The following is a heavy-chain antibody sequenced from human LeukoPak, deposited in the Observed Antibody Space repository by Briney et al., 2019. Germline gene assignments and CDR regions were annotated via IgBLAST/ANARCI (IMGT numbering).Heavy chain of an antibody. CDR3: ASTYYYGSGSYYMVDY. V-gene: IGHV4-34*01. CDR2: INHSGST. D-gene: IGHD3-10*01. Sequence: SETLSLTCTVSGVSISGYYWSWIRQPPGKGLEWIGEINHSGSTNYNPSLKSRVTISVDTSKNQFSLKLSSVTAADTAVYYCASTYYYGSGSYYMVDYWGQGTLVTVSS. J-gene: IGHJ4*02. CDR1: GVSISGYY.